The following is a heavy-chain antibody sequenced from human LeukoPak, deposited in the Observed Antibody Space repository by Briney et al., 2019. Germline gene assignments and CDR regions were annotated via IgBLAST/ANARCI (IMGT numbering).Heavy chain of an antibody. Sequence: GGSLRLSCAASGFTFDDYGMSWVRQAPGKGLEWVANIKEDGSQKYYVESVKGRFTVSRDNAKNSVYLQMSSLRDEDTAVYYCARGLNTSPGVDYWGQGTLVTVSS. D-gene: IGHD3-16*01. V-gene: IGHV3-7*01. J-gene: IGHJ4*02. CDR3: ARGLNTSPGVDY. CDR1: GFTFDDYG. CDR2: IKEDGSQK.